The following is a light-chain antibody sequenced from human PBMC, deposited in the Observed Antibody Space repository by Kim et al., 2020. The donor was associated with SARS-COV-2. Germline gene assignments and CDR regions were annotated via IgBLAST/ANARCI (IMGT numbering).Light chain of an antibody. Sequence: VLTQSPGILSFSPGERVTLSCRASQSVSNDYLGWYQQKPGQAPRLLIFGVSTRATGIPDRFSGRGSGTDFTLTISRLEPEDVGVYYCQQYGSSRYSFGQGTKLEIK. V-gene: IGKV3-20*01. CDR1: QSVSNDY. CDR2: GVS. J-gene: IGKJ2*03. CDR3: QQYGSSRYS.